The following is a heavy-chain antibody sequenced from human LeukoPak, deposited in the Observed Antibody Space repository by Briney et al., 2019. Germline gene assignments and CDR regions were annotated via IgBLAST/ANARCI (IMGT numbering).Heavy chain of an antibody. V-gene: IGHV1-8*02. J-gene: IGHJ5*02. CDR1: GYTFTSYD. Sequence: ASVNVSCKASGYTFTSYDINWVRQATGQGLEWMGWMNPNSGNTGYAQKFRGRVTMTRNTSISTAYMELSSLRSEDTAMYYCARADYDFVWGSYRLPDPWGQGTLVTVSS. CDR2: MNPNSGNT. D-gene: IGHD3-16*02. CDR3: ARADYDFVWGSYRLPDP.